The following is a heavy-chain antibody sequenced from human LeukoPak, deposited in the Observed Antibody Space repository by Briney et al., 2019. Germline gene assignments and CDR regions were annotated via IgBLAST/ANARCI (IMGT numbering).Heavy chain of an antibody. J-gene: IGHJ6*03. V-gene: IGHV3-30*02. CDR1: GLTFSSYG. CDR3: ANQLEWLLYMDV. D-gene: IGHD3-3*01. Sequence: GGSLRLSCAASGLTFSSYGIHWVRQAPGKGLEWVAFIQDDGSNKYYADSMKGRFTISRDNSKNTLYLQMNSLRAEDTAVYYCANQLEWLLYMDVWGKGTTVTVS. CDR2: IQDDGSNK.